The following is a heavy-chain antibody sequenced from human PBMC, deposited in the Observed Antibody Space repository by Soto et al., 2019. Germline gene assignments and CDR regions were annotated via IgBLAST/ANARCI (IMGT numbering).Heavy chain of an antibody. D-gene: IGHD6-19*01. Sequence: SETLSLTCTVSGGSISSSSYYWGWIRQPPGKGLEWIGSIYYSGSTYYNPSLKSRVTISVDTSKNQFSLKLSSVTAADTAVYYCASRGSGSGWWNYYYYGMDVWGQGTTVTVSS. CDR2: IYYSGST. J-gene: IGHJ6*02. CDR3: ASRGSGSGWWNYYYYGMDV. V-gene: IGHV4-39*01. CDR1: GGSISSSSYY.